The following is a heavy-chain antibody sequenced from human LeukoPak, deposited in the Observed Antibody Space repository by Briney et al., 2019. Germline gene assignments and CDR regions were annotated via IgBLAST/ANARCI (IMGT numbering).Heavy chain of an antibody. D-gene: IGHD1-26*01. CDR2: IFYSGST. CDR3: ARGPGSYNDY. V-gene: IGHV4-59*01. Sequence: SQTLSLTCTVSGGSISSYYWSWIRQPPGKGLEWIGYIFYSGSTNYNPSLKSRVTISVDTSKNQLSLKLSSVTAADTAVYYCARGPGSYNDYWGQGTLVTVSS. CDR1: GGSISSYY. J-gene: IGHJ4*02.